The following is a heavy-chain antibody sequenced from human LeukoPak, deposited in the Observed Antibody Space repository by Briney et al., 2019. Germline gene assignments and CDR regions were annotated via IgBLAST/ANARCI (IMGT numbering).Heavy chain of an antibody. CDR1: GFTFSSYA. Sequence: GGSLRLSCAASGFTFSSYAMSWVRQAPGKGLEWVSAISGSGGSTYYADSVKGRFTISRDNSKNTLYLQMNSLRAEDTAVYYCTKVEWLRFNNYWGQGTLVTVSS. D-gene: IGHD5-12*01. V-gene: IGHV3-23*01. CDR3: TKVEWLRFNNY. J-gene: IGHJ4*02. CDR2: ISGSGGST.